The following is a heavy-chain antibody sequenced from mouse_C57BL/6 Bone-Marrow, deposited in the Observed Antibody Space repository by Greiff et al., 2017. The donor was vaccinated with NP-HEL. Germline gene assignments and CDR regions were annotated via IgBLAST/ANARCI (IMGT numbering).Heavy chain of an antibody. J-gene: IGHJ3*01. CDR3: ARPPSTLDYGRFAY. D-gene: IGHD2-4*01. CDR2: INPYNGGT. V-gene: IGHV1-19*01. Sequence: EVQLQQSGPVLVKPGASVKMSCKASGYTFTDYYMNWVKQSHGKSLEWIGVINPYNGGTSYNQKFKGKATLTVDKSSSTAYMELNSLTSEDSAVYYCARPPSTLDYGRFAYWGQGTLVTVSA. CDR1: GYTFTDYY.